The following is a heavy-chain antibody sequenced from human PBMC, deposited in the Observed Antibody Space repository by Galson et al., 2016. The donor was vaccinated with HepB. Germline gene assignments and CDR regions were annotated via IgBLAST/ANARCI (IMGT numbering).Heavy chain of an antibody. V-gene: IGHV3-21*01. CDR2: IRESGDDI. Sequence: SLRLSCAASGFTFSYYSMNWVRQAPGKGLEWVSSIRESGDDIFYADSVKGRFTISRDNAKNSLYLQMNSLRVEDTALYYCAMDDVDDELAWELLGMDLWGQGTTVTVSS. J-gene: IGHJ6*02. D-gene: IGHD1-26*01. CDR3: AMDDVDDELAWELLGMDL. CDR1: GFTFSYYS.